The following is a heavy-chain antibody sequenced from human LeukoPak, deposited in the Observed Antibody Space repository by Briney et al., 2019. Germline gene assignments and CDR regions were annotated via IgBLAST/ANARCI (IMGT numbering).Heavy chain of an antibody. J-gene: IGHJ4*02. V-gene: IGHV3-7*01. D-gene: IGHD2-8*02. CDR1: GFTFRNAW. CDR2: IKQDGSEK. CDR3: ASYTGGYGPYFDY. Sequence: GSLRLSFAASGFTFRNAWMSWVRQAPGKGLEGVANIKQDGSEKYYVDSVKGRFTISRDNAKNSLYLQMNSLRAEDTAVYYCASYTGGYGPYFDYWGQGTLVTVSS.